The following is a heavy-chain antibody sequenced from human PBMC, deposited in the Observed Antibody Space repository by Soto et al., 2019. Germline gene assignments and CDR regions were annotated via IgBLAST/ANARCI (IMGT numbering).Heavy chain of an antibody. V-gene: IGHV1-69*13. CDR3: ARSSRGYYGSGSYYYYGMDV. Sequence: SVKVSCKASGGTFSSYAISWVRQAPGQGLEWMGGIIPIFGTANYAQKFQGRVTITADESTSTAYMELSSLRSEDTAVYYCARSSRGYYGSGSYYYYGMDVWGQGTTVTVSS. CDR2: IIPIFGTA. J-gene: IGHJ6*02. CDR1: GGTFSSYA. D-gene: IGHD3-10*01.